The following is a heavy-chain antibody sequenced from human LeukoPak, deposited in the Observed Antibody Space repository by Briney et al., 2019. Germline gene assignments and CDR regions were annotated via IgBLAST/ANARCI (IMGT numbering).Heavy chain of an antibody. CDR2: INYSGST. D-gene: IGHD3-22*01. V-gene: IGHV4-59*01. CDR3: ARGRDFYDSSGYLDAFDI. J-gene: IGHJ3*02. Sequence: PSETLSLTCTVSGGSINSYYWSWIRQPPGKGLEWIGYINYSGSTKYNTSLKSRVTISVDTSKNQFSLKLSSVTAADTAVYYCARGRDFYDSSGYLDAFDIWGQGTMVTVSS. CDR1: GGSINSYY.